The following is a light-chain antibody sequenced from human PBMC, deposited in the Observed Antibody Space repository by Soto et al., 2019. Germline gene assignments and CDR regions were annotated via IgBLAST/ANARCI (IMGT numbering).Light chain of an antibody. CDR3: HQYGSSCR. V-gene: IGKV3-15*01. CDR1: QSISSN. J-gene: IGKJ1*01. Sequence: TQSPSNLYRSAGYSPPRSCRASQSISSNLAWYQQKPGQAPRLVIYKASTRDSGIPSRFTGRGSGTEFTLTISSLQSEDFAAYYCHQYGSSCRFGQGTRVDIK. CDR2: KAS.